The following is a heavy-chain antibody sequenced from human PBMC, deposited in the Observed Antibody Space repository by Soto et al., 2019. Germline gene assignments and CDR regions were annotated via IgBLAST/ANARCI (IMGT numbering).Heavy chain of an antibody. Sequence: ASVKVSCKASGYTFTSYAMHWVRQAPGQRLEWMGWINAGNGNRKYSQRFQGRVTIASDTSASTGYMELSSLRSEDTAVYYCARDSGYGSGSSVNHYLDCWGRGTLVTVSS. D-gene: IGHD3-10*01. CDR2: INAGNGNR. J-gene: IGHJ4*01. V-gene: IGHV1-3*01. CDR3: ARDSGYGSGSSVNHYLDC. CDR1: GYTFTSYA.